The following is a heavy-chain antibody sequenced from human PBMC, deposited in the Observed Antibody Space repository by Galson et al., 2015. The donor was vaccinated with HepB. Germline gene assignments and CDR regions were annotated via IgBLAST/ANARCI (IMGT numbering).Heavy chain of an antibody. CDR1: EFTFSNYA. V-gene: IGHV3-23*01. D-gene: IGHD3-3*01. Sequence: SLRLSCAASEFTFSNYAMSWVRRAPGKGLEWVSTITGRGDTTFYPDSVKGRFTISRDNSKNTLYLEMNSLRAEDTAVYYCAKDRREIITSFGVVKPSFYFDFWGQGTLITVSS. CDR2: ITGRGDTT. CDR3: AKDRREIITSFGVVKPSFYFDF. J-gene: IGHJ4*02.